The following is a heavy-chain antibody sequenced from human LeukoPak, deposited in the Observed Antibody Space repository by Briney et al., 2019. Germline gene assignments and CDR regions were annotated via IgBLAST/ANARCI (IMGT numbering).Heavy chain of an antibody. V-gene: IGHV3-30*18. CDR1: GFTFISYG. CDR2: ISYDGSNK. J-gene: IGHJ4*02. D-gene: IGHD3-9*01. Sequence: GGSLILSCAASGFTFISYGMHWVRQAPGKGLEWVAVISYDGSNKYYADSVEGRFTISRDNSKNTLYLQMSRLRAEDTAVYYCAKVIGYDILTGYYGFDYWGQGTLVTVSS. CDR3: AKVIGYDILTGYYGFDY.